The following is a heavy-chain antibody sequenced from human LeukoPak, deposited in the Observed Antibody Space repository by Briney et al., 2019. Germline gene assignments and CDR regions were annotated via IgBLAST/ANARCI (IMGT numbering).Heavy chain of an antibody. V-gene: IGHV4-4*07. Sequence: SETLSLTCTVSGGSISGYYWSWIRQPAGKGLEWIGRIYTSGSTNYNPSLKSRVTMSVDTSKNQFSLKLRSVTAADTAVYYCARHFTTVTTPPYYYYGMDVWGQGTTVTVSS. D-gene: IGHD4-17*01. CDR2: IYTSGST. J-gene: IGHJ6*02. CDR3: ARHFTTVTTPPYYYYGMDV. CDR1: GGSISGYY.